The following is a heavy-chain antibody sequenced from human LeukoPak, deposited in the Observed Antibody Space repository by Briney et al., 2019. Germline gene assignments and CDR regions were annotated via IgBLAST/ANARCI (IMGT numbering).Heavy chain of an antibody. Sequence: ASVKVSCKASGYTFTSFGISWVRQAPGQGLEWMGWISAYTGNTDYAQKLQGRVTMTTDTSTSTAYMELRSLRSDDTAVYYCARWRSSSGYYYDWYYYGMDVWGQGTTVTVSS. CDR1: GYTFTSFG. D-gene: IGHD3-22*01. J-gene: IGHJ6*02. CDR2: ISAYTGNT. V-gene: IGHV1-18*01. CDR3: ARWRSSSGYYYDWYYYGMDV.